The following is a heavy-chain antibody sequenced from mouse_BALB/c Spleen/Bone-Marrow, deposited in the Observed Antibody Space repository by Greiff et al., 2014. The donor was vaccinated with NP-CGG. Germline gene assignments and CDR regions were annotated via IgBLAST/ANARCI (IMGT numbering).Heavy chain of an antibody. CDR3: ARHQRYYAMDY. J-gene: IGHJ4*01. CDR2: ISSGGSNT. Sequence: DVMLVESGGDLVKPGGSLKLSCAASGFTFSSYGMSWGRQTPDKRLEWVATISSGGSNTYYPDSVKGRFTISRDNAKNTLYPQMSSLKSEDTAMYYCARHQRYYAMDYWGQGTSVTVSS. CDR1: GFTFSSYG. V-gene: IGHV5-6*02.